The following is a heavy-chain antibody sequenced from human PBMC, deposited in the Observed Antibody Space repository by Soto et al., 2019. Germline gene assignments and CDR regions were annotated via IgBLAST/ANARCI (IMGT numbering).Heavy chain of an antibody. D-gene: IGHD4-4*01. CDR2: IYYSGST. CDR3: ARHKEETDYSNYVFLFNWFDP. J-gene: IGHJ5*02. V-gene: IGHV4-39*01. Sequence: QLQLQESGPGLVKPSETLSLTCTVSGGSISSSSYYWGWIRQPPGKGLEWIGSIYYSGSTYYNPSLKSRVTISVDTSKNQFSLKLSSVTAADTAVYYCARHKEETDYSNYVFLFNWFDPWGQGTLVTVSS. CDR1: GGSISSSSYY.